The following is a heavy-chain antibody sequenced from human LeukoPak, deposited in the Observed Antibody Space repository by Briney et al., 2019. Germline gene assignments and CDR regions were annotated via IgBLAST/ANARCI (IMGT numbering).Heavy chain of an antibody. CDR1: GFTFYDYG. V-gene: IGHV3-20*04. CDR2: INWNGVST. D-gene: IGHD2-15*01. CDR3: AREDGFCSGGSCYQH. Sequence: GGSLRLSCAASGFTFYDYGMSWVRQAPGRGLEWVSFINWNGVSTDYADSVKGRFTISRDNAKNSLYLQMSSLRVEDTALYYCAREDGFCSGGSCYQHWGQGTLVTVSS. J-gene: IGHJ1*01.